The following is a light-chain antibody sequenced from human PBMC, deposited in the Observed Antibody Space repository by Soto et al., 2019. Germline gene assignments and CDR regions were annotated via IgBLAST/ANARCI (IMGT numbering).Light chain of an antibody. V-gene: IGLV2-14*03. CDR1: PSDIGAYNY. J-gene: IGLJ2*01. CDR3: GSYTISSTLMI. CDR2: DVT. Sequence: QSDLTQPASVSGSPGQSITISCSGTPSDIGAYNYVSWYQHLPGKAPKVIIYDVTNRPSGVSSRFSGSKSGITASLTISGLQAEDEANYYCGSYTISSTLMIFGGGTKLTVL.